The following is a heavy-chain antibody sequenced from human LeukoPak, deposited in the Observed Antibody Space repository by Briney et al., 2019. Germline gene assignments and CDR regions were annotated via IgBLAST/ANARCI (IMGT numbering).Heavy chain of an antibody. CDR1: GFTFSSYA. CDR2: ISYDGSNK. D-gene: IGHD6-13*01. Sequence: GRSLRLSCAASGFTFSSYAMHWVRQAPGKGLEWVAVISYDGSNKYYADSVKGRFTISRDNSKNTLYLQMNSLRVEDTAVYYCARDPFSIAAAGSYFDYWGQGTLVTVSS. J-gene: IGHJ4*02. CDR3: ARDPFSIAAAGSYFDY. V-gene: IGHV3-30-3*01.